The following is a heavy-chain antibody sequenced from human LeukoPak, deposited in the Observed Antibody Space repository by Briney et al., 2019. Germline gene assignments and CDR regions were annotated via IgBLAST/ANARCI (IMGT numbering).Heavy chain of an antibody. D-gene: IGHD2-21*02. CDR2: INHSGSI. V-gene: IGHV4-34*01. CDR3: ARLDIVVVTAMWFDP. CDR1: GGSFSGYY. J-gene: IGHJ5*02. Sequence: SETLSLTCAVYGGSFSGYYWSWIRQPPGKGLEWIGEINHSGSINYNPSLKSRVTISVDTSKNQFSLKLSSVTAADTAVYYCARLDIVVVTAMWFDPWGQGTLVTVSS.